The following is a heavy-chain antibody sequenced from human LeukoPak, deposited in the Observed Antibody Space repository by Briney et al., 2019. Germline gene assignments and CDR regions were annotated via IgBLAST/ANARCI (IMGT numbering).Heavy chain of an antibody. CDR2: INPNSGGT. J-gene: IGHJ4*02. Sequence: ASVKVSCKASGYTFTCYYMHWVRQAPGQGLEWMGWINPNSGGTNYAQKFQGRVTMTRDTSISTAYMELSRLRSDDTAVYYCARSRYSSGWYQDYWGQGTLVTVSS. D-gene: IGHD6-19*01. CDR3: ARSRYSSGWYQDY. V-gene: IGHV1-2*02. CDR1: GYTFTCYY.